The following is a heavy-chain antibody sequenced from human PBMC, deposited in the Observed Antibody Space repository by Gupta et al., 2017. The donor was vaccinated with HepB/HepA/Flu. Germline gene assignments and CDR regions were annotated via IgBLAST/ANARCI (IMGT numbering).Heavy chain of an antibody. D-gene: IGHD6-19*01. J-gene: IGHJ6*03. V-gene: IGHV3-53*01. CDR2: IYSGGST. CDR3: ARVLQVDSSGWGTYYYYYMDV. Sequence: EVQLVESGGGLIQPGGSLRLSCAASGFTVSSNYMSWVRQAPGKGLEWVSVIYSGGSTYYADSVKGRFTISRDNSKNTLYLQMNSLRAEDTAVYYCARVLQVDSSGWGTYYYYYMDVWGKGTTVTVAS. CDR1: GFTVSSNY.